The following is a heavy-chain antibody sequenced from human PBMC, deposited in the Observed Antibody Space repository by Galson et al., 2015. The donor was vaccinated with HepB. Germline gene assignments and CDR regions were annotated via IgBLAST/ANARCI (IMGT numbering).Heavy chain of an antibody. Sequence: SLRLSCAAYGFTFSSSGMHWVRQAQGKGLEWVAFIRYDGSRKFYADSVKGRFTISRDNSKNTLYLEMNSLREEDTAVYYCAKGDTWLRSPFDYWGQGILVTVSS. V-gene: IGHV3-30*02. CDR2: IRYDGSRK. CDR3: AKGDTWLRSPFDY. CDR1: GFTFSSSG. J-gene: IGHJ4*02. D-gene: IGHD5-12*01.